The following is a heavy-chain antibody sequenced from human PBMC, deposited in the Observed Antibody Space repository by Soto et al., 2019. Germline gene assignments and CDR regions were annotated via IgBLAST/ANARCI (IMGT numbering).Heavy chain of an antibody. Sequence: GGSLRLSCVASGFTFKAYAMGWFRQAPGKGLEWVSSITATNGNTYYADSVRGRFTISRDNSRNSLFLQMNGLRPEDSALYYCAKDEGTSSTVFDYWGQGTLVTVSS. V-gene: IGHV3-23*01. D-gene: IGHD4-4*01. CDR2: ITATNGNT. CDR1: GFTFKAYA. J-gene: IGHJ4*02. CDR3: AKDEGTSSTVFDY.